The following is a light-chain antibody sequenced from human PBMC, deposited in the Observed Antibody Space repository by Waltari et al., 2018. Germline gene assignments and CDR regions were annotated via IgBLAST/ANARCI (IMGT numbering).Light chain of an antibody. CDR3: ASYTRRSTVA. CDR1: SSDVGAFDF. J-gene: IGLJ2*01. V-gene: IGLV2-14*03. Sequence: QSALTQPASVSGSPGQSITISCTGTSSDVGAFDFVSGYQHPPGKVPQVVIFDVTSRPSGVSHRFSGSKAGTTASLTIAGLQAEDEADYYCASYTRRSTVAFGGGTKLTV. CDR2: DVT.